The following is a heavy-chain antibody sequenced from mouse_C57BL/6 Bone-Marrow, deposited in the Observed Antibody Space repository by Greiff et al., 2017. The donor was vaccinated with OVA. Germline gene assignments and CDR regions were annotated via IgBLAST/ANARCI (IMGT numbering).Heavy chain of an antibody. D-gene: IGHD1-1*01. J-gene: IGHJ1*03. CDR1: GYTFTSYG. CDR2: IYPRSGNT. Sequence: VKLVESGAELARPGASVKLSCKASGYTFTSYGISWVKQRTGQGLEWIGEIYPRSGNTYYNEKFKGKATLTADKSSSTAYMELRSLTSEESAVYFCARSYYYGSIRYFDVWGTGTTVTVSS. V-gene: IGHV1-81*01. CDR3: ARSYYYGSIRYFDV.